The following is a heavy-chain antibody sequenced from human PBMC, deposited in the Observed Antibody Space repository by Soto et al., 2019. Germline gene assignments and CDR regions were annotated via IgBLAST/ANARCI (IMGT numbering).Heavy chain of an antibody. CDR3: AKDRSRVGYYGSGSYPMDV. Sequence: EVQLLESGGGLVQPGGSLRLSCAASGFTFSSYAMSWVRQAPGKGLEWVSVISGSGGSTYYADSVKGRFTISRDNSKNTLYLQMNSLRAEDTAVYYCAKDRSRVGYYGSGSYPMDVWGQGTTVTVSS. J-gene: IGHJ6*02. CDR2: ISGSGGST. V-gene: IGHV3-23*01. D-gene: IGHD3-10*01. CDR1: GFTFSSYA.